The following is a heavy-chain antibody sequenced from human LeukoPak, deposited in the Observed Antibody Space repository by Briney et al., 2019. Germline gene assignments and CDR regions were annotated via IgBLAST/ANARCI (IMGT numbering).Heavy chain of an antibody. Sequence: PGGSLRLSCAASGFTFSSSGMHWVRQAPGKGLEWVAFIKYDKSNQNYADSVKGRFTISRDNSKNTLYLQMNSLRTEDTALYYCAKNYGSSRYYFDHWGQGTLVTVSS. CDR3: AKNYGSSRYYFDH. CDR1: GFTFSSSG. J-gene: IGHJ4*02. V-gene: IGHV3-30*02. CDR2: IKYDKSNQ. D-gene: IGHD3-22*01.